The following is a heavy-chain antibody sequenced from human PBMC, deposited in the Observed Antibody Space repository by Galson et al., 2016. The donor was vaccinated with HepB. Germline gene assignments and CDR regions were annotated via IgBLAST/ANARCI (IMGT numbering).Heavy chain of an antibody. V-gene: IGHV4-30-2*01. CDR1: GDSISSSGYS. J-gene: IGHJ4*02. D-gene: IGHD1-7*01. CDR3: ARSITATYPFDY. CDR2: VYQSGTT. Sequence: TLSLTCVVSGDSISSSGYSWSWIRQPPGKGLEWIGYVYQSGTTYYNPSLESRVTISVDESRNRFSLNLSSVTAADTAVYFCARSITATYPFDYWGQGTPVTVSS.